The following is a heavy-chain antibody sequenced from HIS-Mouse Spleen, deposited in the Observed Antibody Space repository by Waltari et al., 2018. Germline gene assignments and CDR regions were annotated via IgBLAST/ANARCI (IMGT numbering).Heavy chain of an antibody. V-gene: IGHV3-30-3*01. Sequence: LWVRQAPGKGLEWVAVISYDGSNKYYADSVKGRFTISRDNSKNTLYLQMNSLRAEDTAVYYCARGGITMIVVVPFDYWGQGTLVTVSS. CDR2: ISYDGSNK. J-gene: IGHJ4*02. CDR3: ARGGITMIVVVPFDY. D-gene: IGHD3-22*01.